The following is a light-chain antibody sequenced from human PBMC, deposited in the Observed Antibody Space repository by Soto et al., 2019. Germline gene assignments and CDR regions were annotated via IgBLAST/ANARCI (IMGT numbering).Light chain of an antibody. J-gene: IGKJ1*01. CDR3: QQYNSFPWT. CDR1: HSISSY. Sequence: DVQMTQSPSTLSASVGDRVTITCRASHSISSYLTWYQQKPEKAPKLLIYKASNLESGVPSRFSGSGSGTEFTLTISSLQPDDFAAYYCQQYNSFPWTFGQGTKVEIK. CDR2: KAS. V-gene: IGKV1-5*03.